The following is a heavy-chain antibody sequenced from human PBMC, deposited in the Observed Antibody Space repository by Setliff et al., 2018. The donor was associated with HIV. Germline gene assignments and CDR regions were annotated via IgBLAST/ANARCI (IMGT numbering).Heavy chain of an antibody. V-gene: IGHV3-7*01. CDR3: ARDWRHGYDLNFDY. Sequence: GASVKVSCKASGYSFTTYGISWVRQAPGKGLEWVANIKQDGSEKYYVDSVKGRFTISRDNAKNSLYLQMNSLRAEDTAMYYCARDWRHGYDLNFDYWGQGTLVTVSS. J-gene: IGHJ4*02. CDR2: IKQDGSEK. CDR1: GYSFTTYG. D-gene: IGHD5-12*01.